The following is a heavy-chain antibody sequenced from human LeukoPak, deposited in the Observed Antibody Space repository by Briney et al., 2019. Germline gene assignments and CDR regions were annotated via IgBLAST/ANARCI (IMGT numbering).Heavy chain of an antibody. J-gene: IGHJ4*02. D-gene: IGHD3-3*01. CDR3: ARNKYYDFWSGYYELDY. V-gene: IGHV1-69*05. Sequence: ASMKVSCKASGGTFSSYAISWVRQAPGQGLEWMGRIIPIFGTANYAQKFQGRVTITTDESTSTAYMELSSLRSEDTAVYYCARNKYYDFWSGYYELDYWGQGTLVTVSS. CDR1: GGTFSSYA. CDR2: IIPIFGTA.